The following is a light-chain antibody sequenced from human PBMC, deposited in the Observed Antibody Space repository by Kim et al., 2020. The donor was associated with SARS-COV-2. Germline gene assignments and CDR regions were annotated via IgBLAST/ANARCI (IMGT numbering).Light chain of an antibody. J-gene: IGLJ1*01. CDR3: SSYTSSSTYV. CDR2: DVS. CDR1: SSDVGGYND. Sequence: GPSITIPCTGTSSDVGGYNDVSWYQQHPGKAPKLMIYDVSNRPSGVSNRFSGSKSGNTASLTISGLQAEDEADYYCSSYTSSSTYVFGTGTKVTVL. V-gene: IGLV2-14*03.